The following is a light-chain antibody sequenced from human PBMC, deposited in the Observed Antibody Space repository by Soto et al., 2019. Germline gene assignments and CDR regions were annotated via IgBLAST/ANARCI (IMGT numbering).Light chain of an antibody. V-gene: IGKV1-5*01. CDR3: QQYNSYWT. CDR2: DAS. Sequence: DIHMTHSPSTLSASVGDRVTITCRASQSNSNWVAWYQQKPGKAPKFLIYDASSLESGVPSRFSGSGSGKIFTLTISSLQPDDFANYYCQQYNSYWTFGQGTKVDIK. J-gene: IGKJ1*01. CDR1: QSNSNW.